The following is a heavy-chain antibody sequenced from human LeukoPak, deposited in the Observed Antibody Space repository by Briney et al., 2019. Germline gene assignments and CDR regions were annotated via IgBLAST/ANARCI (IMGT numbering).Heavy chain of an antibody. CDR1: GGTFISYA. CDR2: IIPIFGTA. Sequence: SVKVSCKASGGTFISYAISWVRQAPGQGLEWMGGIIPIFGTANYAQKFQGRVTITADKSTSTAYMELSSLRSEDTAVYYCARGLGGPRWYPLGYSYYYYMDVWGKGTTVTISS. V-gene: IGHV1-69*06. CDR3: ARGLGGPRWYPLGYSYYYYMDV. J-gene: IGHJ6*03. D-gene: IGHD6-13*01.